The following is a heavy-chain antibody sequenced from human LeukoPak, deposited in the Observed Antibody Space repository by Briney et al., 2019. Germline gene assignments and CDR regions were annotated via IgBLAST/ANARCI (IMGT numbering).Heavy chain of an antibody. D-gene: IGHD2-15*01. V-gene: IGHV1-2*02. CDR1: GYTFTGYY. Sequence: GASVKVSCKASGYTFTGYYIHWVRQAPGQGLEWMGWIIPNTGGTNYAQKFQGRVTMTKDTSISSAYMELSRLRSDDTAVYYCARVKSRVVAQPPMVYWGQGNLVTVSS. J-gene: IGHJ4*02. CDR3: ARVKSRVVAQPPMVY. CDR2: IIPNTGGT.